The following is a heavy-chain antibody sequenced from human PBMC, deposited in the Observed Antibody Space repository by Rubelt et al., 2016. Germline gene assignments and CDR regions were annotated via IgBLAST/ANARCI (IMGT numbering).Heavy chain of an antibody. CDR2: INAGYGET. CDR1: GYAFTSFG. Sequence: QVQLVQSGAEVKKPGASVKVSCKASGYAFTSFGISWVRQAPGQGLEWMGWINAGYGETTYSQKLEGRLTITTDTSGTTIYMALRSWTSEDTAVYFCARDEDVWGQGTTVTVSS. CDR3: ARDEDV. J-gene: IGHJ6*02. V-gene: IGHV1-18*01.